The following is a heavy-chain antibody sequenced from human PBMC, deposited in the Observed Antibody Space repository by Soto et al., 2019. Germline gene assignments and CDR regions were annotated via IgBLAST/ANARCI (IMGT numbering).Heavy chain of an antibody. D-gene: IGHD1-26*01. Sequence: PSPTLSLTCAISGDSVSSNSVTWNWIRQSPSRGLEWLGRTYYRSKWYNDYAVSVKSRITINPDTSKNQFSLQLNSVTPEDTAVYYCARGSWPFDYWGQGTLVTVSS. CDR3: ARGSWPFDY. J-gene: IGHJ4*02. V-gene: IGHV6-1*01. CDR1: GDSVSSNSVT. CDR2: TYYRSKWYN.